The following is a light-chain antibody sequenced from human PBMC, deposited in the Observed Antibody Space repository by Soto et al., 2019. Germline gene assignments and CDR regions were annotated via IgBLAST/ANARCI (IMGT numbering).Light chain of an antibody. J-gene: IGKJ5*01. V-gene: IGKV3-11*01. Sequence: EIVLTQSPATLSLSPGERATLSCRASQSVSSYLAWYQQKPGQAPRLLIYDASNRATGIPARLSGSGSATDFTLTISSLEPEDFALYYCHQRSNWPTFGQGTRLEIK. CDR2: DAS. CDR3: HQRSNWPT. CDR1: QSVSSY.